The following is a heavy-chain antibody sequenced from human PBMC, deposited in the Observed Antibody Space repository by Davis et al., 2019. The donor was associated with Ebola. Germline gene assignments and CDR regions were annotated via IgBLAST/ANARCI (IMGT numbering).Heavy chain of an antibody. D-gene: IGHD3-22*01. CDR3: ASVQYDSSGYYWGYFNY. J-gene: IGHJ4*02. CDR2: ISHSGST. V-gene: IGHV4-34*01. Sequence: MPSETLSLTCAVYGGSFSGYYWSWIRQPPGKGLEWIGEISHSGSTNYNPSLKSRVTISVDTSKNQFSLKLNSVTAADTAVYYCASVQYDSSGYYWGYFNYWGQGTLVTVSS. CDR1: GGSFSGYY.